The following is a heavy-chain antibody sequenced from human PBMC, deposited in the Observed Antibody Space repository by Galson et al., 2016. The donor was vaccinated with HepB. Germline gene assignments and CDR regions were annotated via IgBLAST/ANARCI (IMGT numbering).Heavy chain of an antibody. V-gene: IGHV1-2*02. J-gene: IGHJ4*02. CDR1: GYTFTDYY. Sequence: SVKVSCKASGYTFTDYYIHWVRQAPGQGLEWMAWINPNSGGRNSAQKFQGRVTMTSDTSISTVYMELSRLRSDDTAVYYCARDAGQLCSGGSCYSLNSWGPGTLVTVSS. CDR3: ARDAGQLCSGGSCYSLNS. D-gene: IGHD2-15*01. CDR2: INPNSGGR.